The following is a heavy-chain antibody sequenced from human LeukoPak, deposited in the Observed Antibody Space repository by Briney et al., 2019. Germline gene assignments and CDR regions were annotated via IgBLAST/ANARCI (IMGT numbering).Heavy chain of an antibody. Sequence: SETLSLTCTVSGGSISSYYWSWIRQPPGKGLEWIGYIYYSGSTSYNPSLKSRVTISVDTSKNQFSLKLSSVTAADTAVYYCARNHRGAGTTFGYWGQGTLVTVSS. CDR1: GGSISSYY. J-gene: IGHJ4*02. V-gene: IGHV4-59*01. D-gene: IGHD1-1*01. CDR2: IYYSGST. CDR3: ARNHRGAGTTFGY.